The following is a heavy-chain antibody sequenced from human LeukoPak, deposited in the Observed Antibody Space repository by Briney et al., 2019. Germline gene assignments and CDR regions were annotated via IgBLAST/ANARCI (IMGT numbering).Heavy chain of an antibody. Sequence: GGSLRLSCAASGFTFSSYAMHWVRQAPGKGLEWVAVISYDGSNKYYADSVKGRFTISRDNSKNTLYLQMNSLRAEDTAVYYCARDLMATTSLTDYWGQGTLVTVSS. CDR1: GFTFSSYA. CDR2: ISYDGSNK. J-gene: IGHJ4*02. CDR3: ARDLMATTSLTDY. D-gene: IGHD5-24*01. V-gene: IGHV3-30*01.